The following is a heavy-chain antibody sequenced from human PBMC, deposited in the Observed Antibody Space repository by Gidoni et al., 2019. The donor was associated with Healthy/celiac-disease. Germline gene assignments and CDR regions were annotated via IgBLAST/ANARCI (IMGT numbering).Heavy chain of an antibody. V-gene: IGHV3-30-3*01. CDR1: GFTFSSYA. CDR3: ARDPDIVDTAMVTVDYFDY. J-gene: IGHJ4*02. D-gene: IGHD5-18*01. Sequence: QVQLVESGGGVVQPGRSLRLSCAAPGFTFSSYAMHWVRQAPGKGLEWVAVIAYDGSNKYYADSVKGRFTISRDNSKNTLYLQMNSLRAEDTAVYYCARDPDIVDTAMVTVDYFDYWGQGTLVTVSS. CDR2: IAYDGSNK.